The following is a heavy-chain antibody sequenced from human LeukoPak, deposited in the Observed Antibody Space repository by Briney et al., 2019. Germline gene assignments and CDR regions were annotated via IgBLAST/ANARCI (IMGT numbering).Heavy chain of an antibody. Sequence: SETLSLTCAVYGGSFSGYYWSWIRQPPGKGLEWIGEINHSGSTNYNPSLKSRVPIPVDTSKNQSSLKLSSVTAADTAVYYCARGEKRPVLRFLEWLLEYYFDYWGQGTLVTVSS. J-gene: IGHJ4*02. D-gene: IGHD3-3*01. CDR1: GGSFSGYY. V-gene: IGHV4-34*01. CDR3: ARGEKRPVLRFLEWLLEYYFDY. CDR2: INHSGST.